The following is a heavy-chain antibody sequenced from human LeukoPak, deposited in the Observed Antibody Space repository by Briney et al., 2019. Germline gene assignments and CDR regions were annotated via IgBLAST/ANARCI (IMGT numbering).Heavy chain of an antibody. D-gene: IGHD6-19*01. V-gene: IGHV1-46*01. CDR2: INPSGGST. CDR3: ARKVVAVAGGFDY. Sequence: ASVKVSCKASGYTFTGYYMHWVRQAPGQGLEWMGWINPSGGSTNYAQKFQGRVTMTRDTSTSTVYMELSSLRSEDTAVYYCARKVVAVAGGFDYWGQGTLVTVSS. CDR1: GYTFTGYY. J-gene: IGHJ4*02.